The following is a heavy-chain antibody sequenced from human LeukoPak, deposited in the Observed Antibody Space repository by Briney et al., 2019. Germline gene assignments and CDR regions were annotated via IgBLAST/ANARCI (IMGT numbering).Heavy chain of an antibody. CDR2: IYYSGST. CDR1: GGSISSYY. D-gene: IGHD3-10*01. V-gene: IGHV4-59*08. CDR3: ARSGKWGYFDL. Sequence: PSETLSLTCTVSGGSISSYYWSLIRQSPGKGLEWIGYIYYSGSTNYNPSLKSRVTISVDTSKNQFSLKLSSVTAADTAVYYCARSGKWGYFDLWGRGTLVTVSS. J-gene: IGHJ2*01.